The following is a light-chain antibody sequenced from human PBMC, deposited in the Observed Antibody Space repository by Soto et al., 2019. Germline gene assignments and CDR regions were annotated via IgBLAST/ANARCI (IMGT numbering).Light chain of an antibody. CDR3: GQFVSSPPRT. J-gene: IGKJ1*01. V-gene: IGKV3-20*01. CDR2: GVS. Sequence: EIVVTQSPATLSVSPGEKATLSCRASQTVSSTFLAWYQQKPGQAPRLLIYGVSNRATGIPDRLSGSGSGTDFTLTINRLEPEDFAVYFCGQFVSSPPRTFGQGTKVDIK. CDR1: QTVSSTF.